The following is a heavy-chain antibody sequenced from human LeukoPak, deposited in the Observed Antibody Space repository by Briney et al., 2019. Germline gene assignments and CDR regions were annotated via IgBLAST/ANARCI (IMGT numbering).Heavy chain of an antibody. J-gene: IGHJ4*02. D-gene: IGHD5-18*01. CDR3: ARARGYSYGRIDY. V-gene: IGHV4-34*01. CDR2: ISHSGST. CDR1: GVSSSGYY. Sequence: SEALSLTCAVYGVSSSGYYWSWIRQPPGKGLEWIGEISHSGSTNYNPSLKSRVTISVDTSKNQFSLKLSSVTAADTAVYYCARARGYSYGRIDYWGQGTLVTVSS.